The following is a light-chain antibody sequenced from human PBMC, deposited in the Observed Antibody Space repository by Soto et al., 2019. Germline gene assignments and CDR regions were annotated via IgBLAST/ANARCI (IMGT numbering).Light chain of an antibody. CDR3: AAWDDRLNGYVV. Sequence: QSVLTQPPSASGTPGQRVTISCSGSSSNIGSNTVNWYQQLPGTAPKLLIYSNNQRPSGVPDRFSGSKSGPSASLAISGLQSEDEADYYRAAWDDRLNGYVVFGGGTKLTVL. CDR1: SSNIGSNT. J-gene: IGLJ2*01. CDR2: SNN. V-gene: IGLV1-44*01.